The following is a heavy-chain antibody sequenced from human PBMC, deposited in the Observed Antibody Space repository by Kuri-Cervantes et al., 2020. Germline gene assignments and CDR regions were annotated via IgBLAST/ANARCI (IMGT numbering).Heavy chain of an antibody. Sequence: GESLKISCAASGFTFSSYSMNWVRQAPGKGLEWVSSISSSSSYIYYADSVKGRFTISRDNAKNSLYLQMNSLRAEDTAVYYCARGSSSWYGFDYWGQGTLVTVSS. D-gene: IGHD6-13*01. CDR3: ARGSSSWYGFDY. CDR1: GFTFSSYS. J-gene: IGHJ4*02. CDR2: ISSSSSYI. V-gene: IGHV3-21*01.